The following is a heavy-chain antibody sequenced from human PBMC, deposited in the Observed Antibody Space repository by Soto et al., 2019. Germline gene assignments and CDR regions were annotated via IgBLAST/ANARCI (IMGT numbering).Heavy chain of an antibody. CDR1: GGSISSYY. V-gene: IGHV4-59*01. Sequence: SETLSLTCTVSGGSISSYYWSWIRQPPGKGLEWIGYIYYSGSTNYNPSLKSRVTISVDTSKNQFSLKLSSVTAADTAVYYCARRCGVYLDYWGQGTLVTVSS. CDR3: ARRCGVYLDY. J-gene: IGHJ4*02. CDR2: IYYSGST. D-gene: IGHD2-8*01.